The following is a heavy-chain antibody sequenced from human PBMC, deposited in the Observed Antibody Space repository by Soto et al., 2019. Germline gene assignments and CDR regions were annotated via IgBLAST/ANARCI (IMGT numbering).Heavy chain of an antibody. CDR2: IYYSGST. CDR3: ARHNAGNWGVVDY. CDR1: GGSIRRSSYY. J-gene: IGHJ4*02. D-gene: IGHD7-27*01. Sequence: PSETLSLTCTVSGGSIRRSSYYWGWIRQPPGKGLEWIGSIYYSGSTYYNPSLESRVTISVDTSKNQFSLNLSSVTAADTAVYYCARHNAGNWGVVDYWGQGTLVTVSS. V-gene: IGHV4-39*01.